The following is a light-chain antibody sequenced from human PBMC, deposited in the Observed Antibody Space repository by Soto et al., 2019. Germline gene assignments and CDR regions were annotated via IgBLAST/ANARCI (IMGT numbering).Light chain of an antibody. CDR2: ATS. Sequence: AIQMTQSPSSLSASVGDRVTITCRASQGIRNDLGWYQQRPGKAPKLLIYATSNLQSGVPSRFSGSGSGTDFTLTISSLQPEDFATYYCLQDYNYPRTFGQGTKVEIE. CDR3: LQDYNYPRT. CDR1: QGIRND. V-gene: IGKV1-6*01. J-gene: IGKJ1*01.